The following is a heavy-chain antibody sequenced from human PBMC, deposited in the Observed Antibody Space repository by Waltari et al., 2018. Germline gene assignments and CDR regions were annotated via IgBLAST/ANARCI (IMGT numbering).Heavy chain of an antibody. J-gene: IGHJ6*02. CDR1: GYTFTRYY. Sequence: QVQLVQSGAEVKKPGASVTVSCKASGYTFTRYYMHWVRQAPGQRLEWMGIINPSGGSTSYAQKFQGRVTMTRDTSTSTVYMELSSLRSEDTAVYYCARVFFGRLSSGGPYGMDVWGQGTTVTVSS. D-gene: IGHD3-22*01. CDR2: INPSGGST. V-gene: IGHV1-46*03. CDR3: ARVFFGRLSSGGPYGMDV.